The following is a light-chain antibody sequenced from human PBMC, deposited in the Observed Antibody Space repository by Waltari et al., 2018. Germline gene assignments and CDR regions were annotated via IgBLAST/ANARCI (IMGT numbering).Light chain of an antibody. Sequence: SYVPTQPPPVSVAPGETARITCWGHTIGSKSVHWYRQKPGQAPQLVISYDSDRPSGIPERFSGSNSGDTATLTISRVEAGDEADYYCQVWDANNEPGVFGTGTEVTVL. J-gene: IGLJ1*01. V-gene: IGLV3-21*01. CDR1: TIGSKS. CDR2: YDS. CDR3: QVWDANNEPGV.